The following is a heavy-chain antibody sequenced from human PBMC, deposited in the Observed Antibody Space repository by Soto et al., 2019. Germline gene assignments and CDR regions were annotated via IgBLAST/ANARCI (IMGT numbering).Heavy chain of an antibody. D-gene: IGHD6-19*01. CDR2: INSDGSAT. J-gene: IGHJ3*02. V-gene: IGHV3-74*01. Sequence: AGGSLRLSCAASGFTFSTYWLHWVRQVPGKGLVWVSRINSDGSATNYADSVKGRFTISRDNAKNTLYLQMNSLRAEDMALYSCASAMAGTRNAFDIWGQGTMVTVSS. CDR1: GFTFSTYW. CDR3: ASAMAGTRNAFDI.